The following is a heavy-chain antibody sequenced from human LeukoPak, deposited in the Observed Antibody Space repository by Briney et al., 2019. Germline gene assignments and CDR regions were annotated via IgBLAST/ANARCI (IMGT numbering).Heavy chain of an antibody. J-gene: IGHJ6*03. CDR2: ISYDGSNK. CDR3: AKGIRFLEWLYMDV. Sequence: GRSLRLSCAASGFTFSSYGMHWVRQAPGKGLEWVAVISYDGSNKYYADSVKGRFTISRDNSKNTLYLQMNSLRAEDTAVYYCAKGIRFLEWLYMDVWGQGTTVTVSS. CDR1: GFTFSSYG. D-gene: IGHD3-3*01. V-gene: IGHV3-30*18.